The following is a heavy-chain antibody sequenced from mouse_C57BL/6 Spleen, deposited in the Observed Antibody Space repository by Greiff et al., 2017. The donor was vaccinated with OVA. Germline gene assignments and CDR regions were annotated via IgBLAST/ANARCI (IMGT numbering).Heavy chain of an antibody. CDR2: IDPEDGET. V-gene: IGHV14-2*01. Sequence: VQLKESGAELVKPGASVKLSCTASGFNIKDYYMHWVKQRPEQGLEWIGRIDPEDGETKYAPKFQGKATITADTSSNTAYLQLSSLTSEDTAVYYCARGDYYGSSPYYFDYWGQGTTLTVSS. D-gene: IGHD1-1*01. CDR1: GFNIKDYY. CDR3: ARGDYYGSSPYYFDY. J-gene: IGHJ2*01.